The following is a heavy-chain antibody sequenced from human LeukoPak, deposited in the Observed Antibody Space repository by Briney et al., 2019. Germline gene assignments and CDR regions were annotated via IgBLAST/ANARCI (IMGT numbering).Heavy chain of an antibody. CDR3: QSQQWLVSYYYDMDV. J-gene: IGHJ6*02. CDR2: IYSGGNI. D-gene: IGHD6-19*01. CDR1: GFTVSSTY. V-gene: IGHV3-53*01. Sequence: GGSLRLSCAASGFTVSSTYMSWVRQAPGKGLEWVSVIYSGGNIYYIESVKGRFTISRDTSKNTLYLQMNSLRAEDTAVYCCQSQQWLVSYYYDMDVWGQGTTVTVSS.